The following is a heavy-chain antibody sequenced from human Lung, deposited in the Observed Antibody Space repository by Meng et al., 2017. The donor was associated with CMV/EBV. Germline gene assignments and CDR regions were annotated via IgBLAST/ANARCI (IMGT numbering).Heavy chain of an antibody. J-gene: IGHJ4*02. CDR2: INPNSGGT. Sequence: ASVKVSCKASGYTFTGYFMHWVRQAPGQGLEWMGWINPNSGGTNYAQKFQGRVIMTWDTSISSAYMQLSRLTSNDTAVFYCARGGLSTALPEAPSSSSIDNWGRGTLVTVSS. CDR3: ARGGLSTALPEAPSSSSIDN. CDR1: GYTFTGYF. D-gene: IGHD2/OR15-2a*01. V-gene: IGHV1-2*02.